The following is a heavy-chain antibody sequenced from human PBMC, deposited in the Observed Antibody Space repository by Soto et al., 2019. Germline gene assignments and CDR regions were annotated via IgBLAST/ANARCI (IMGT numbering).Heavy chain of an antibody. CDR2: SIPTFGTA. CDR3: ARGRGLGAAYRGFDP. V-gene: IGHV1-69*01. CDR1: GGTLSDYA. D-gene: IGHD4-4*01. Sequence: QVQLVQSGAEVKKPGSSVKVSCKASGGTLSDYAINWVRQAPGQGLEWMGGSIPTFGTASYAQKFQGRVTITADESTNTAYMELSNLRSEDTAVYYCARGRGLGAAYRGFDPWGQGTLVTVSS. J-gene: IGHJ5*02.